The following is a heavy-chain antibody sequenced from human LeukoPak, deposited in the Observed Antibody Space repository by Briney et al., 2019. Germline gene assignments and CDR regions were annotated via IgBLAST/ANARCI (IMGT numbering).Heavy chain of an antibody. J-gene: IGHJ4*02. CDR1: GFTFSSYA. CDR2: ISYDGSNK. D-gene: IGHD2-2*01. V-gene: IGHV3-30*04. Sequence: GGSLRLSCAASGFTFSSYAMHWVRQAPGKGLEWVAVISYDGSNKYYADPVKGRFTISRDNSKNTLYLQMNSLRAEDTAVYYCARDGTIVVVPAAMPAYYFDYWGQGTLVTVSS. CDR3: ARDGTIVVVPAAMPAYYFDY.